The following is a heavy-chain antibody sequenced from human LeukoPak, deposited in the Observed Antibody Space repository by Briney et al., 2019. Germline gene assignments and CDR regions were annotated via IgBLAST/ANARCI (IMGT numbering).Heavy chain of an antibody. D-gene: IGHD4-11*01. Sequence: GGSLRLSCTASGFTFGDYAMSWVRQAPGKGLEWVGFIRSKAYGGTTEYAASVKGRFTISRDDSQSIAYLQMNSLKTEDTAVYYCTRAVTTYNYWGQGTLVTVSS. J-gene: IGHJ4*02. V-gene: IGHV3-49*04. CDR3: TRAVTTYNY. CDR1: GFTFGDYA. CDR2: IRSKAYGGTT.